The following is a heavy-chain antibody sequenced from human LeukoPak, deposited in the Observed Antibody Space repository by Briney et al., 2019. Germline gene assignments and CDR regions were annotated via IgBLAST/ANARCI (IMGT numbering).Heavy chain of an antibody. Sequence: GGSLRLSCAASGFTFSSYEMNWVRQAPGKGLEWVSYISSSGSTIYYADSVKGRFTISRDNAKNSLYLQMNSLGAEDTAVYYCARDGYSSGWYRYYYYYMDVWGKGTTVTISS. D-gene: IGHD6-19*01. V-gene: IGHV3-48*03. CDR3: ARDGYSSGWYRYYYYYMDV. J-gene: IGHJ6*03. CDR2: ISSSGSTI. CDR1: GFTFSSYE.